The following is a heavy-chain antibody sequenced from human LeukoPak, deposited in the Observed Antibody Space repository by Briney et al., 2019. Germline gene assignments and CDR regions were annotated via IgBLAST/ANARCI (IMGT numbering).Heavy chain of an antibody. J-gene: IGHJ4*02. CDR2: IWPSDSDT. CDR3: ARRISGYYIDY. V-gene: IGHV5-51*01. Sequence: GESLKISCKGSGYTFTNYWIGWVRQTPGKGLEWMGIIWPSDSDTRYSPSFQGQVTISADKSINTAYLQWSSLKASDTAIYFCARRISGYYIDYWGQGTLVTVSS. D-gene: IGHD1-26*01. CDR1: GYTFTNYW.